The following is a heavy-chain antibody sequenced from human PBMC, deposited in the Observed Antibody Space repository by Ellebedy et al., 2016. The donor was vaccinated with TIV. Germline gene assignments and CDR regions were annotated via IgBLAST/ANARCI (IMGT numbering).Heavy chain of an antibody. Sequence: AASVKVSCKASGYTFTGYYMHWVRQAPGQGLEWMGWINPNSGGTNYAQKFQGRVTMTRDTSISTAYMELSRLRSDDTAVYYCAREQIVATSGYYYYGMDVWGQGTTVTVSS. CDR1: GYTFTGYY. CDR3: AREQIVATSGYYYYGMDV. J-gene: IGHJ6*02. D-gene: IGHD5-12*01. CDR2: INPNSGGT. V-gene: IGHV1-2*02.